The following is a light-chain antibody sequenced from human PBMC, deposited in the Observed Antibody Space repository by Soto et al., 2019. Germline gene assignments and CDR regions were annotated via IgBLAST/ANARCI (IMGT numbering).Light chain of an antibody. CDR1: QSISSY. Sequence: DIQMTQSPSSLSASVGDRVTITCRASQSISSYLNWYQQKQGKAPKILIYAASSLQSGVPSRFSGSGSGTDFTLTISSLQPEDFETYYCQQSYSNPITFGQGTRLEIK. CDR3: QQSYSNPIT. V-gene: IGKV1-39*01. J-gene: IGKJ5*01. CDR2: AAS.